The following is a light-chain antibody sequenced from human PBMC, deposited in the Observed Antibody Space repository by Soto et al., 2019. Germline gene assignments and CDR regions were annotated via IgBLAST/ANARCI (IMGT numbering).Light chain of an antibody. Sequence: EIVLTQSPGTLSLSPGEIATLACRATQSVTSDYLAWYQQRPGQAPRLLMHGASSRATGIPDRFSGSGSGADFTLTISRLEHEYFAVYFCYHYAYSQFSFGPGTKVDI. V-gene: IGKV3-20*01. CDR2: GAS. J-gene: IGKJ3*01. CDR1: QSVTSDY. CDR3: YHYAYSQFS.